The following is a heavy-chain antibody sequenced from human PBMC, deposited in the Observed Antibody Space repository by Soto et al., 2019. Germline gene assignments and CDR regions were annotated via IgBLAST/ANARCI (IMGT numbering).Heavy chain of an antibody. V-gene: IGHV1-46*01. CDR3: ARGRSYYSLPLSEYFQH. CDR2: INPSGGST. D-gene: IGHD1-26*01. Sequence: ASVKVSCKASGYTFTSYYMHWVRQAPGQGLEWMGIINPSGGSTSYAQKFQGRVTMTRDTSTSTVYMELSSLRSEDTAVYYCARGRSYYSLPLSEYFQHWGQGTLVTVSS. CDR1: GYTFTSYY. J-gene: IGHJ1*01.